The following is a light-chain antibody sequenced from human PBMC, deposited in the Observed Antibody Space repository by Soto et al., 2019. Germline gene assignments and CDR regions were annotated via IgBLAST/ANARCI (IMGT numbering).Light chain of an antibody. CDR1: QSVGSKY. V-gene: IGKV3-20*01. Sequence: TVLTQFPGIRSLSPGERAPLSCRASQSVGSKYVAWYQQEHGQAPRIFIFGASGRATGIPDRFSGSGSGTDFTLTISRLQNEDFAVYDCQQYGSLSWTFGQGTKVDIK. CDR3: QQYGSLSWT. J-gene: IGKJ1*01. CDR2: GAS.